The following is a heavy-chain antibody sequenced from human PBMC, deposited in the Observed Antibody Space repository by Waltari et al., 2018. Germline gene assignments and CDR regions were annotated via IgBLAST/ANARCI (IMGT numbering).Heavy chain of an antibody. CDR2: ENKDGSGK. CDR3: TTAGDILGRGDRAF. Sequence: DVFLQESGGGLVQPGGSLRLACAASGFTFSNFHMTWVRQTPGKGRGWVDCENKDGSGKYYVESVKCRFTISKDNDENSLFLQMNSLRPDDTAVYYCTTAGDILGRGDRAFWGQGALVTVSS. J-gene: IGHJ4*02. D-gene: IGHD5-12*01. V-gene: IGHV3-7*01. CDR1: GFTFSNFH.